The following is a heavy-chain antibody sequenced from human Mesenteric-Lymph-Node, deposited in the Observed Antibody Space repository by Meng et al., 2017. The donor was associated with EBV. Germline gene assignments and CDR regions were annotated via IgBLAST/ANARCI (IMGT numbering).Heavy chain of an antibody. CDR2: ISAYNGDT. CDR1: GYSCSNYG. CDR3: AREGGYYYNYDY. D-gene: IGHD3-22*01. J-gene: IGHJ4*02. V-gene: IGHV1-18*01. Sequence: VQLVQSGAEVKKPGVSVTVSRKPSGYSCSNYGITWVRLAPGQGLEWMGLISAYNGDTNYAQKFQGRVTMTTDTSTGTAYMELGSLRSDDTAVYYCAREGGYYYNYDYWGQGTLVTVSS.